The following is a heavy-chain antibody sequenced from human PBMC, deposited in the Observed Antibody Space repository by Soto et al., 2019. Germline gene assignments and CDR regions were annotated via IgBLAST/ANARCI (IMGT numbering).Heavy chain of an antibody. CDR2: IYYSGST. Sequence: QVQLQESGPGLVKPSQTLSLTCTVSGGSISSGGYYWSWIRQHPGKGLEWIGYIYYSGSTYYNPSLKSRVTISVDTSKNQFSLKLSSVTAADTAVYYCARDRTASGRYYYYGMDVWGQGTTVTVSS. J-gene: IGHJ6*02. CDR1: GGSISSGGYY. D-gene: IGHD1-26*01. V-gene: IGHV4-31*03. CDR3: ARDRTASGRYYYYGMDV.